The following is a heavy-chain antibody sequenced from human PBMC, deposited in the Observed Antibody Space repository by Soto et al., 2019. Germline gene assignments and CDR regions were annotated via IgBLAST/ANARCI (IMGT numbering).Heavy chain of an antibody. CDR1: GGSISSSSYY. D-gene: IGHD6-13*01. CDR3: ARLTQQLVLRWFDP. Sequence: SETLSLTCAVSGGSISSSSYYWGWIRQPPGKGLEWIGSIYYSGSTNYNPSLKSRVTISVDTSKNQFSLKLSSVTAADTAVYYCARLTQQLVLRWFDPWGQGTLVTVSS. V-gene: IGHV4-39*07. J-gene: IGHJ5*02. CDR2: IYYSGST.